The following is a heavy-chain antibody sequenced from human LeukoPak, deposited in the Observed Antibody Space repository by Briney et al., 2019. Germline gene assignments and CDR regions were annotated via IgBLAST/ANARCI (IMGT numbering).Heavy chain of an antibody. CDR1: GYTFSNYY. CDR3: ARTLLTGFYMPPGY. Sequence: ASVKVSCKASGYTFSNYYIHWVRQPPGQGLEWMGKINPSDDDITYAQKFQDRVTMTSDTSTSAVYMELSSLRSEDTAVYYCARTLLTGFYMPPGYWGQGSLVTVSS. D-gene: IGHD3-9*01. V-gene: IGHV1-46*01. J-gene: IGHJ4*02. CDR2: INPSDDDI.